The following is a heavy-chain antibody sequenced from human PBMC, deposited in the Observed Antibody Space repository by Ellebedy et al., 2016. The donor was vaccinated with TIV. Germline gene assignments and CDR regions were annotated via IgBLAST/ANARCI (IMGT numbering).Heavy chain of an antibody. CDR2: IYPGDSDT. Sequence: KVSCKGSGYSFTNYWIGWVRQMPGKGLDWMGIIYPGDSDTRYSPSFQGQVTSSADKSIRTVYLQWSSLKASDTAMYYCASAKYYGSGTYAHYLDYWGQGTLVTVSS. CDR1: GYSFTNYW. V-gene: IGHV5-51*01. CDR3: ASAKYYGSGTYAHYLDY. J-gene: IGHJ4*02. D-gene: IGHD3-10*01.